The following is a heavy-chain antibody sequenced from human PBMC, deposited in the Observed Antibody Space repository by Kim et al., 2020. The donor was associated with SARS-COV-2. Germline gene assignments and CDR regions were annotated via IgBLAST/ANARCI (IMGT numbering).Heavy chain of an antibody. CDR1: GFTFSSDW. CDR3: ARFGSDWSLSS. D-gene: IGHD6-19*01. CDR2: INTDGSFT. V-gene: IGHV3-74*01. Sequence: GGSLRLSCAGSGFTFSSDWMHWVRQAPGKGLEWVSRINTDGSFTTNADSVKGRFTISRDNAKNTLYLQMNSLRAEDTAVHYCARFGSDWSLSSWGQGTLVTVSS. J-gene: IGHJ4*02.